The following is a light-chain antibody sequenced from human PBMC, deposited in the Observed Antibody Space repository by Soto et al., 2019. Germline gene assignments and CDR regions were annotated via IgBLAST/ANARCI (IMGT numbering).Light chain of an antibody. Sequence: QSALTYAASVFGSPGQPIAICCTGTSRDVGGYNQVTVYQQHPGTVTRSVIYDVSDRPSGVYNRFAGSKSGNTAYLTISGFQAEDEADYYCSPYTRSSTHVFGRGTKVTVL. V-gene: IGLV2-14*01. CDR1: SRDVGGYNQ. CDR2: DVS. J-gene: IGLJ1*01. CDR3: SPYTRSSTHV.